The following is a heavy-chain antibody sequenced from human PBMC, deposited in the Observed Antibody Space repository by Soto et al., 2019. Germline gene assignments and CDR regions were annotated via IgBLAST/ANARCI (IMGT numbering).Heavy chain of an antibody. CDR2: IIPIFGTA. D-gene: IGHD3-22*01. CDR1: GGTFSSYA. CDR3: ARSGPIRYYDSSGPLHYFDY. V-gene: IGHV1-69*13. Sequence: GASVKVSCKASGGTFSSYAISWVRQAPGQGLEWMGGIIPIFGTANYAQKFQGRVTITADESTSTAYMELSSLRSEDTAVYYCARSGPIRYYDSSGPLHYFDYWGQGTLVTVSS. J-gene: IGHJ4*02.